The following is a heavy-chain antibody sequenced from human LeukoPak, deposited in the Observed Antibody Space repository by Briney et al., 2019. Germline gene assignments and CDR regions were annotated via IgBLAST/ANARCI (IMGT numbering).Heavy chain of an antibody. CDR1: GFTFSSYA. Sequence: GGSLRLSCAASGFTFSSYAMSWVRQAPGKGLEWVSAIRDSGSSTHYADSVKGRFTTSRDNSKNTLFLQMNSLGAEDTAIYYCAKYGPQDSGSSHFDYWGQGALVTVSS. V-gene: IGHV3-23*01. J-gene: IGHJ4*02. D-gene: IGHD1-26*01. CDR3: AKYGPQDSGSSHFDY. CDR2: IRDSGSST.